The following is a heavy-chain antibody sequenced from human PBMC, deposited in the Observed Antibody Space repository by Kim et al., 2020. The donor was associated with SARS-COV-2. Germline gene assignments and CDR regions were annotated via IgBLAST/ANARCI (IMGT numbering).Heavy chain of an antibody. CDR2: INPSSGGT. V-gene: IGHV1-2*06. CDR1: GYTFTGYY. D-gene: IGHD2-2*01. J-gene: IGHJ6*02. CDR3: ASPDATGTSSFYGMDV. Sequence: ASVKVSCKTSGYTFTGYYMHWVRLAPGQGLEWMGRINPSSGGTNYAQKFQGRVTMTRHTSISTAYMELTRLRSDYTAFYYCASPDATGTSSFYGMDVWGQGTTVTVSS.